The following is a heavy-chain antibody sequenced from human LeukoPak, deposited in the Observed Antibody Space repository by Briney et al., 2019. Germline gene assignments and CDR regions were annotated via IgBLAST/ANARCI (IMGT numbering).Heavy chain of an antibody. CDR1: GGSFSGYY. CDR2: INHSGST. J-gene: IGHJ6*02. D-gene: IGHD5-12*01. V-gene: IGHV4-34*09. Sequence: SETLSLTCAVYGGSFSGYYWSWIRQPPGKGLEWIGEINHSGSTYYNPSLKSRVTISVDTSKNQFSLKLSSVTAADTAVYYCARSSVATTTYGMDVWGQGTTVTVSS. CDR3: ARSSVATTTYGMDV.